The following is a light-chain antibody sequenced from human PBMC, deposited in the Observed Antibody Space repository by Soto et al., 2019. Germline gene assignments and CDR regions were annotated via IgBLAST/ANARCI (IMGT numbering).Light chain of an antibody. CDR2: EAS. CDR1: ERISSW. Sequence: DIQMTQSPSTLSASVGDRVTITCRASERISSWLAWYQQKPGKAPKLLIYEASSLESGVPLRFSGSGSGTEFTLTISSLHPDDFATYYCQQYSSYYTFGQGTKLEIK. J-gene: IGKJ2*01. V-gene: IGKV1-5*03. CDR3: QQYSSYYT.